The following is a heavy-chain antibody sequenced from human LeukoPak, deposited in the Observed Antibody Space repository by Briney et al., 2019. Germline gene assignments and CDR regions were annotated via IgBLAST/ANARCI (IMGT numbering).Heavy chain of an antibody. Sequence: PGGSLRLSCAASGFTFNNYGMHWVRQAPGKGLEWVAFIRYDGRSKYNADSVKGRFSISRDNSKNTLYLQMNSLRAEDTAVYYCAKDLSCSSVTCSLHYWGQGTLVTVSS. CDR2: IRYDGRSK. CDR1: GFTFNNYG. CDR3: AKDLSCSSVTCSLHY. V-gene: IGHV3-30*02. J-gene: IGHJ4*02. D-gene: IGHD3-22*01.